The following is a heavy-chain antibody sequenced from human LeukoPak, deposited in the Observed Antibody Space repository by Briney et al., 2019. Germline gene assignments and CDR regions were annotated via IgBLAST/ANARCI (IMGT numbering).Heavy chain of an antibody. V-gene: IGHV4-59*01. CDR1: GPFIKTYY. Sequence: PSGTLSLTCTVSGPFIKTYYWSWIRQVPGKGLEWIGHIYDSGNTNYNPSLKSRVTILADTSKSQFSLKLNSVTAADTAVYFCATRRGFELFFDLWGQGTRVTVSS. CDR2: IYDSGNT. D-gene: IGHD3-10*01. J-gene: IGHJ4*02. CDR3: ATRRGFELFFDL.